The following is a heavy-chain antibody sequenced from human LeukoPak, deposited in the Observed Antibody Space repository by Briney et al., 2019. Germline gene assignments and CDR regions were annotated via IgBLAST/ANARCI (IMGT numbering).Heavy chain of an antibody. D-gene: IGHD5-18*01. CDR2: ISSNGDTM. V-gene: IGHV3-11*01. CDR3: ALYNFGHFDY. Sequence: GGSLRLSCAASGFPFSDYYMSWVRQAPGKGLEWISYISSNGDTMFYADSVKGRFSISRDNSKNSLYLQMNGLSVDDTAVYYCALYNFGHFDYWGQGALVTVSS. CDR1: GFPFSDYY. J-gene: IGHJ4*02.